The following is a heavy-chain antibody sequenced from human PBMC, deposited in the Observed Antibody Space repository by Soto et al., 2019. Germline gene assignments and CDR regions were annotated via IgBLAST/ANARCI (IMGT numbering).Heavy chain of an antibody. CDR2: ISSNGGST. CDR1: GFTFSSYA. D-gene: IGHD2-2*01. V-gene: IGHV3-64*01. J-gene: IGHJ6*03. Sequence: GSLRLSCAASGFTFSSYAMHWVRQAPGKGLEYVSAISSNGGSTYYANSVKGRFTISRDNSKNTLYLQMGSLRAEDMAVYYCARDGGYCSSTSCSDYYYYMDVWGKGTTVTVSS. CDR3: ARDGGYCSSTSCSDYYYYMDV.